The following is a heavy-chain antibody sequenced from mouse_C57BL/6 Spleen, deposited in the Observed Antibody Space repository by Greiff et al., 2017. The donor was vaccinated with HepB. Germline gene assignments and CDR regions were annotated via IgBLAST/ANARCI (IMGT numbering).Heavy chain of an antibody. V-gene: IGHV5-16*01. D-gene: IGHD1-1*01. CDR2: INYDGSST. Sequence: EVHLVESEGGLVQPGSSMKLSCTASGFTFSDYYMAWVRQVPEKGLEWVANINYDGSSTYYLDSLKSRFIISRDNAKNILYLQMSSLKSEDTATYYCARDDYGSSYYFDYWGQGTTLTVSS. J-gene: IGHJ2*01. CDR3: ARDDYGSSYYFDY. CDR1: GFTFSDYY.